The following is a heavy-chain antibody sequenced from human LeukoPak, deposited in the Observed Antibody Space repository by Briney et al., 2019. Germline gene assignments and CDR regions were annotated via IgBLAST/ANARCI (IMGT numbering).Heavy chain of an antibody. V-gene: IGHV4-4*02. CDR3: AREHCGGDCYGY. CDR2: INHSGST. J-gene: IGHJ4*02. Sequence: PSETLSLTCAVSGGSISSNNWWGWVRQPPGKGLEWIGEINHSGSTNYNPSLKSRVTISVDTSKNQFSLKLSSVTAADTAVYYCAREHCGGDCYGYWGQGTLVTVSS. D-gene: IGHD2-21*01. CDR1: GGSISSNNW.